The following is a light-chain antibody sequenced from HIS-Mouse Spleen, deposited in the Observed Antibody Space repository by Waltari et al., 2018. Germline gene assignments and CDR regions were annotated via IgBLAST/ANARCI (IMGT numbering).Light chain of an antibody. CDR2: KDS. J-gene: IGLJ1*01. Sequence: SYELPQPPSVSVSPGQTARLTCSGDALPTHYAYWYQQKPGQAPVLVIYKDSERPSGIPERFSGSSSGTTVTLTISGVQAEDEADYYCQSADSSGTYVFGTGTKVTVL. CDR3: QSADSSGTYV. CDR1: ALPTHY. V-gene: IGLV3-25*03.